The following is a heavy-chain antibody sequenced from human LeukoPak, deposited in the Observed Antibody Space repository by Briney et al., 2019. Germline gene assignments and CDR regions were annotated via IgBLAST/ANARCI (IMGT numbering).Heavy chain of an antibody. J-gene: IGHJ4*02. CDR1: GYTFTSDD. CDR2: MNPNSGNT. V-gene: IGHV1-8*01. D-gene: IGHD4-17*01. CDR3: ARSPTGLRKRSDF. Sequence: GASVKVSCKTSGYTFTSDDINWVRQATGQGLEWMGWMNPNSGNTGYAQKFQGRVTMTRNTSIRTAYMELSSLRSEDTAIYYCARSPTGLRKRSDFWGQGTLVTVSS.